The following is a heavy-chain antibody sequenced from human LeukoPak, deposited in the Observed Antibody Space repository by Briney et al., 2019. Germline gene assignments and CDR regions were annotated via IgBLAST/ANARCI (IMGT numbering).Heavy chain of an antibody. CDR1: GYTFTNYY. CDR3: ARPSSPKGYYFHY. V-gene: IGHV1-46*01. J-gene: IGHJ4*02. CDR2: INPSDGST. Sequence: ASVTVSCKASGYTFTNYYMHWVRQAPGQGLEWMGLINPSDGSTSYAQKFQGRVTMTRDTSTSTVYMELSSLISEDTAVYYCARPSSPKGYYFHYWGQGTLVTVSS.